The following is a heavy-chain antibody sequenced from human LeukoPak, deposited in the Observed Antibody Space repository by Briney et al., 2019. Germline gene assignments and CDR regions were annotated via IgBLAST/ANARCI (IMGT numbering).Heavy chain of an antibody. D-gene: IGHD1-1*01. CDR3: ARDPVRRYDY. CDR2: IKRDGSEK. J-gene: IGHJ4*02. CDR1: GFSFSSYG. Sequence: GGSLRLSCAASGFSFSSYGMSWVRQAPGKGLEWVSNIKRDGSEKYYVDSVKGRFTISRDNAKNSLYLQMNSLRAEDTAVYYCARDPVRRYDYWGQGTLVTVSS. V-gene: IGHV3-7*01.